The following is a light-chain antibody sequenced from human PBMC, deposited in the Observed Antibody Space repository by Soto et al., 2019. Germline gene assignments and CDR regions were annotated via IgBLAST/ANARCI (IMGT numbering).Light chain of an antibody. Sequence: EIVMTQSPDTLSVSPGDRNTLACRANQSVDNKLAWYQQRPGQPPRLPVYVASTRDTGIPARFSSSGSGTEFSLIITGPESADSAVYYCQPYCEWPLTFGHGTPGQVK. CDR3: QPYCEWPLT. J-gene: IGKJ1*01. CDR1: QSVDNK. V-gene: IGKV3D-15*01. CDR2: VAS.